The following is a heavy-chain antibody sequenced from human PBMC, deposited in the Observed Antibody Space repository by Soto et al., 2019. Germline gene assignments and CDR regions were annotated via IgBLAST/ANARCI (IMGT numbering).Heavy chain of an antibody. J-gene: IGHJ6*02. V-gene: IGHV4-30-2*01. CDR3: ARVISRANYYYYGMDV. Sequence: SETRARSCAVSGGSISSGVYSWSWIRQPPGKGLEWIGYIYHSGSTYYNPSLKSRVTISVDRSKNQFSLKLSSVTAADTAVYYCARVISRANYYYYGMDVWGQGTTVTVSS. CDR1: GGSISSGVYS. CDR2: IYHSGST.